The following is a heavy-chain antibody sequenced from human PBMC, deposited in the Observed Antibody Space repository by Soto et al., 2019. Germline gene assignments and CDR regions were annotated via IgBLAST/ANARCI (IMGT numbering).Heavy chain of an antibody. CDR2: IDWDDDK. D-gene: IGHD3-22*01. CDR3: ARITRSGYYSHYYYGMDV. CDR1: GYSLIATGMS. Sequence: GSGPKLVNPTQTLTLTCTVSGYSLIATGMSVSWIRQPPGKALEWLALIDWDDDKYYSTSLKTKLTISRDTSKNQVVLTMTNMDPVDTATYYCARITRSGYYSHYYYGMDVWGQGTTVTVSS. J-gene: IGHJ6*02. V-gene: IGHV2-70*01.